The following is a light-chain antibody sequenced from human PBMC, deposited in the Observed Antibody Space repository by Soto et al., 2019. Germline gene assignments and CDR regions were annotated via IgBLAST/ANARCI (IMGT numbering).Light chain of an antibody. CDR1: GSDVGAYNY. CDR3: SSYTGSSTPVV. Sequence: QSALTQPASVSGSPGQSIAISCTGTGSDVGAYNYVSRYHQYPGKAPKLLIFEVTNRPLGVSDRFSGSKSGNTASLTISGLQAEDEGDYYCSSYTGSSTPVVFGGGTKLTVL. J-gene: IGLJ2*01. CDR2: EVT. V-gene: IGLV2-14*01.